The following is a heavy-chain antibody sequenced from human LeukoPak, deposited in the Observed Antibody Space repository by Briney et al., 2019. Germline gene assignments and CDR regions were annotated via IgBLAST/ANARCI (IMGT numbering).Heavy chain of an antibody. Sequence: SETLSLTCTVSGGSISSYYWSWIRQPPGKGLEWIGYIYYSGSTNYNPSLKSRATISVDTSKNQFSLKLSSVTAADTAVYYCARQTYDSSGYLMFDYWGQGTLVTVSS. D-gene: IGHD3-22*01. CDR2: IYYSGST. CDR3: ARQTYDSSGYLMFDY. J-gene: IGHJ4*02. V-gene: IGHV4-59*08. CDR1: GGSISSYY.